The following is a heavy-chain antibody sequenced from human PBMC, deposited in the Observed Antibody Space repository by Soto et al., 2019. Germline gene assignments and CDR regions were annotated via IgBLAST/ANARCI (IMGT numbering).Heavy chain of an antibody. D-gene: IGHD6-13*01. CDR3: ARVDNIVAVKWFDP. J-gene: IGHJ5*02. CDR1: GYSISRGYY. V-gene: IGHV4-38-2*01. Sequence: SETLSLTCAVSGYSISRGYYWGWIRQPPGKGLEWIGSVHYSGSTYYNPSLKSRVTISIDTSKNQISLKLTSVTAADTAVYYCARVDNIVAVKWFDPWGQGTLVTVSS. CDR2: VHYSGST.